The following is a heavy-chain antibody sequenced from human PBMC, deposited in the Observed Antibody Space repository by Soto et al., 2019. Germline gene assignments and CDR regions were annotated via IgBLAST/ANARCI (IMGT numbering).Heavy chain of an antibody. Sequence: GGSLRLSCAASGFTFSSYCISCFRQVPGKGLEWVANIKQDGSEKYYVDSVKGRFTISRDNAKNSLYLQMNSLRAEDTAVYYCARYQWLPSAELAYWGQGALVTVSS. V-gene: IGHV3-7*01. D-gene: IGHD6-19*01. J-gene: IGHJ4*02. CDR2: IKQDGSEK. CDR3: ARYQWLPSAELAY. CDR1: GFTFSSYC.